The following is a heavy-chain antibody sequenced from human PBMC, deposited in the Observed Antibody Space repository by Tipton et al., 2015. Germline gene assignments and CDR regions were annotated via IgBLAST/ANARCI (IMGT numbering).Heavy chain of an antibody. V-gene: IGHV4-59*08. CDR2: IYYSGTS. CDR1: DGSISAYY. Sequence: TLSLTCTVSDGSISAYYWSWIRQPPGKGLEWIGFIYYSGTSIYSPSLEGRVTISVDPSKNQFSLKLSSVTAADTAVYYCARSLFPETAGLENWFDPWGQGTLVTVSS. CDR3: ARSLFPETAGLENWFDP. J-gene: IGHJ5*02. D-gene: IGHD6-13*01.